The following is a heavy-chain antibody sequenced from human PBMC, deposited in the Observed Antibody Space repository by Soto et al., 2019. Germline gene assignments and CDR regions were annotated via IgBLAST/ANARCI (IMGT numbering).Heavy chain of an antibody. Sequence: EVQLVESGGGLIQPGGSLRLSCAASGFTVSNNYMTWVRQAPGKGLEWVSVMYSGWTATSYADSVKGRFTVSRDNSKNTVSLQLDSLKADDTAVYYCARGVPVGAIGRFYFDSWGQGTLVTVSS. CDR1: GFTVSNNY. V-gene: IGHV3-53*01. J-gene: IGHJ4*02. CDR3: ARGVPVGAIGRFYFDS. CDR2: MYSGWTAT. D-gene: IGHD1-26*01.